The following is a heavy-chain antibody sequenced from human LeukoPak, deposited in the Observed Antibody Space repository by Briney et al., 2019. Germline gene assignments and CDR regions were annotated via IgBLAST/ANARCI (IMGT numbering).Heavy chain of an antibody. CDR2: ISSSGSTI. CDR1: GFTFSSYE. Sequence: GGSLRLSCAASGFTFSSYEMNWVRQAPGKGLEWVSYISSSGSTIYYADSVKGRFTISRDNAKNSLYLQMNSLRAEDTAVYYCAREEGSSGWFGAFDIWGQGTMVTVSS. D-gene: IGHD6-19*01. V-gene: IGHV3-48*03. CDR3: AREEGSSGWFGAFDI. J-gene: IGHJ3*02.